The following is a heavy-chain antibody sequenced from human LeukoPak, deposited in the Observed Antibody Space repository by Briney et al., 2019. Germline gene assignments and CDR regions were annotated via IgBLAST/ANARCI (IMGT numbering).Heavy chain of an antibody. J-gene: IGHJ4*02. Sequence: GASVKVSCKASGYTFTCYGISWVRQAPGQGLEWMGWISAYNGNTNYAQKFQGRVTMTTDTSTSTAYMELRSLRSDDTAVYYCARSDSSGYYFDYWGQGTLVTVSS. V-gene: IGHV1-18*01. D-gene: IGHD3-22*01. CDR2: ISAYNGNT. CDR1: GYTFTCYG. CDR3: ARSDSSGYYFDY.